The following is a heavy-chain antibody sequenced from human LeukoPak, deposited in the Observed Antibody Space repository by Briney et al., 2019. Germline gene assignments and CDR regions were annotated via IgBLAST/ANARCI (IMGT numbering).Heavy chain of an antibody. CDR2: INPNSGGT. J-gene: IGHJ3*02. Sequence: ASVKVSCKASGYTFTGYYMHWVRQAPGQGLEWMGWINPNSGGTNYAQRFQGRVTMTRDTSISTAYMELSRLRSDDTAVYYCASAITMIVVVTNDAFDIWGQGTMVTVSS. CDR3: ASAITMIVVVTNDAFDI. V-gene: IGHV1-2*02. CDR1: GYTFTGYY. D-gene: IGHD3-22*01.